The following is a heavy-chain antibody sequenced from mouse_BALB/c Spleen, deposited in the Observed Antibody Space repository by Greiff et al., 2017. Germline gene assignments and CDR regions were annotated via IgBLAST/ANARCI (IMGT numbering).Heavy chain of an antibody. CDR3: ASWVRGG. CDR2: IYPGDGDT. J-gene: IGHJ3*01. D-gene: IGHD2-14*01. CDR1: GYAFSSSW. V-gene: IGHV1-82*01. Sequence: VQLQQSGPELVKPGASVKISCKASGYAFSSSWMNWVKQRPGQGLEWIGRIYPGDGDTNYNGKFKGKATLTADKSSSTAYMQLSSLTSVDSAVYCCASWVRGGWGQGTLVTVSA.